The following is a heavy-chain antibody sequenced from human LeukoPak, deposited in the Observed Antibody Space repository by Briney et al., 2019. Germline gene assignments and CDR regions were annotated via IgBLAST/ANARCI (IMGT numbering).Heavy chain of an antibody. V-gene: IGHV4-34*01. CDR3: ARVPLWFGEFTTYYFDY. Sequence: SETLSLTCTVSGGSFSGYYWSWIRQPPGKGLEWIGEINHSGSTNYNPSLKSRVTISVDTSKNQFSLKLSSVTAADTAVYYCARVPLWFGEFTTYYFDYWGQGTLVTVSS. D-gene: IGHD3-10*01. CDR1: GGSFSGYY. J-gene: IGHJ4*02. CDR2: INHSGST.